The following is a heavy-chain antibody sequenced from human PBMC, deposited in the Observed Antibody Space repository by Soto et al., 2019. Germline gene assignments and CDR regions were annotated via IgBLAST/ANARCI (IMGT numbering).Heavy chain of an antibody. CDR2: IYHSGST. CDR3: ASGHDYSNRLDY. Sequence: QLQLQESGSGLVKPSQTLSLTCAVSGGSISSGGYSWSWIRQPPGKGLEWIGYIYHSGSTYYNPSLHRRVTLSVDRSKNQFSLKLSSVPAAATAVYSGASGHDYSNRLDYWGQGTLVTVSS. D-gene: IGHD4-4*01. V-gene: IGHV4-30-2*01. CDR1: GGSISSGGYS. J-gene: IGHJ4*02.